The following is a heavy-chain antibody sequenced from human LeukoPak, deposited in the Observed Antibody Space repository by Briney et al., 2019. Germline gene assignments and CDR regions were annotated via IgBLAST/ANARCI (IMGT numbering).Heavy chain of an antibody. V-gene: IGHV1-69*13. CDR2: IIPIFGTA. J-gene: IGHJ4*02. D-gene: IGHD3-22*01. CDR1: GGTFSSYA. CDR3: ARDSNYYDSSGSGFDY. Sequence: ASVKVSCKASGGTFSSYAISWVRQAPGQGLEWMGGIIPIFGTANYAQKFQGRVTITADESTSTAYMELSSLRSEDTAVYYCARDSNYYDSSGSGFDYWGQGTLVTVSS.